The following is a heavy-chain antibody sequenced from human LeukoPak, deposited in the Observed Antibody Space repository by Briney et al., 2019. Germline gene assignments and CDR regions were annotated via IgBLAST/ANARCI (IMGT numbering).Heavy chain of an antibody. J-gene: IGHJ4*02. Sequence: GVSLRLSCAASGFTFSNFAMGWVRQAPGKGLVWLSTISPRGDRTYDADSVRGRFIISRDNSKNPFYLQLNSLRAEDTAVYYCAKVFCSSPRCFVPFDYWGQGTLVSVSS. CDR1: GFTFSNFA. D-gene: IGHD2-2*01. CDR3: AKVFCSSPRCFVPFDY. CDR2: ISPRGDRT. V-gene: IGHV3-23*01.